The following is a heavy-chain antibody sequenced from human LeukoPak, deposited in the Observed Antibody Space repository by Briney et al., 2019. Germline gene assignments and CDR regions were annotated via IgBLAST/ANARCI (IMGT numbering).Heavy chain of an antibody. J-gene: IGHJ4*02. CDR2: ISGSGGST. D-gene: IGHD3-10*01. CDR3: AKGRAMVRGVTAY. CDR1: GFPFSSYA. Sequence: GGALRLSCAASGFPFSSYALSWVRPAPGEGVEGVSPISGSGGSTYYADSVKGRFTISRDNSKNTLYLQMNSLRAEDTAVYYCAKGRAMVRGVTAYWGQGTLVTVSS. V-gene: IGHV3-23*01.